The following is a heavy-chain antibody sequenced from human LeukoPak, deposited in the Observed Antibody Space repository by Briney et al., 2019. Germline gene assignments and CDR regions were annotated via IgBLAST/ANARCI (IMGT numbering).Heavy chain of an antibody. CDR2: IYYSGST. Sequence: PSETLSLTCTVSGGSISSYYWSWIRQPPGKGLEWIGYIYYSGSTNYNPSLKSRVTISVDTSKNQFSLKLSSVTAADTAVYYCATQGITMVRGAHGYYGMDVWGQGTTVTVSS. V-gene: IGHV4-59*01. CDR1: GGSISSYY. CDR3: ATQGITMVRGAHGYYGMDV. D-gene: IGHD3-10*01. J-gene: IGHJ6*02.